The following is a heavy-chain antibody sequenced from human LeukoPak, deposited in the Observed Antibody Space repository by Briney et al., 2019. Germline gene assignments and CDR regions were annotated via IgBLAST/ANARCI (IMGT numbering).Heavy chain of an antibody. V-gene: IGHV4-59*01. CDR2: IYYSGST. D-gene: IGHD4-17*01. CDR3: ARGPIDYGDYVGREYYFDY. CDR1: GGSISSYY. J-gene: IGHJ4*02. Sequence: PSETLSLTCTASGGSISSYYWSWIRQPPGKGLEWIGYIYYSGSTNYNPSLKSRVTISVDTSKNQFSLKLSSVTAADTAVYYCARGPIDYGDYVGREYYFDYWGQGTLVTVSS.